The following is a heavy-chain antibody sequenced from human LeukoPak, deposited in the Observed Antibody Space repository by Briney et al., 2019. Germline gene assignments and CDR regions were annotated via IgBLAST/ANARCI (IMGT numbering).Heavy chain of an antibody. J-gene: IGHJ4*02. CDR1: RGSISTYY. CDR2: ISTSEST. V-gene: IGHV4-4*09. CDR3: ARRRTTGTTGYFDY. D-gene: IGHD1-1*01. Sequence: PSETLSLTCTISRGSISTYYWSWIRQPPGKGLEWIGYISTSESTNYNPPLKSRITISVDTSKNQFSLNLSSVTAADTAVYYCARRRTTGTTGYFDYWGQGTLVTVSS.